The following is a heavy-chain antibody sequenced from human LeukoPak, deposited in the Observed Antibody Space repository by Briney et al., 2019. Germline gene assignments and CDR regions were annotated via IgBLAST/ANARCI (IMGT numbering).Heavy chain of an antibody. Sequence: PGGSLRLSCAASGFTVSSSYMSWVRQAPGKGLEWVSVIHSGGNTYYADSVKGRFTISRDNSKNTLYLQMNSLGAEDTAVYYCTRDLNSGGSCWGQGTLVTVSS. D-gene: IGHD2-15*01. J-gene: IGHJ4*02. CDR1: GFTVSSSY. CDR3: TRDLNSGGSC. CDR2: IHSGGNT. V-gene: IGHV3-53*01.